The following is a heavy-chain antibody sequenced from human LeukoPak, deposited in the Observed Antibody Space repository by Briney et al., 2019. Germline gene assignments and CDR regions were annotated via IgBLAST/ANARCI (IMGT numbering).Heavy chain of an antibody. Sequence: GASVKVSCKASGYTFTGYYMHWVRQAPGQGLEWMGWINPNSGGTNYAQKFQGRVTMTRDTSISTAYMELSRLRSDDTAVYYCAREKNVDTAMVGPDYWGQGTLVTVSS. D-gene: IGHD5-18*01. J-gene: IGHJ4*02. CDR3: AREKNVDTAMVGPDY. CDR2: INPNSGGT. CDR1: GYTFTGYY. V-gene: IGHV1-2*02.